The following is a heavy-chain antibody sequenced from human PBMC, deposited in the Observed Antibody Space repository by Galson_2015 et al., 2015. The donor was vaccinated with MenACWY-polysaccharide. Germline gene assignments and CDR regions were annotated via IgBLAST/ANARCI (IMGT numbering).Heavy chain of an antibody. D-gene: IGHD1-14*01. CDR1: GFTFSSYN. J-gene: IGHJ6*02. Sequence: SLRLSCAASGFTFSSYNMNWVRQAPGKGLEWVSCISSGSGTIYYADSVKGRFTISRDNAKNSLYLQMNSLRVEDTAVYYCVRARYLDVWGRGTTVTVSS. CDR3: VRARYLDV. V-gene: IGHV3-48*01. CDR2: ISSGSGTI.